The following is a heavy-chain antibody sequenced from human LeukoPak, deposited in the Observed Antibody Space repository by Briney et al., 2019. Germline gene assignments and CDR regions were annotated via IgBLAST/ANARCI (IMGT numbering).Heavy chain of an antibody. V-gene: IGHV3-7*01. CDR1: GFTFSTYW. D-gene: IGHD1-14*01. J-gene: IGHJ4*02. CDR2: IKEGGTEK. CDR3: ARDSFGTDIDY. Sequence: GGSLRLSCAASGFTFSTYWVSWVRQPPGKGLEWVGYIKEGGTEKYYVDSVKGPFTISRDKAKNSLYLQMNSLRAEDTAVYYCARDSFGTDIDYWGQGTLVTVSS.